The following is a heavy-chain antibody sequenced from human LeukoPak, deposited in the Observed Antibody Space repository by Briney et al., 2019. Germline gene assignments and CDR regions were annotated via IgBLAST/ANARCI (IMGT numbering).Heavy chain of an antibody. CDR2: IFTSGST. Sequence: KPSETLSLTCTVSGGSISSYCWSWVRQPPGKGLEWIGYIFTSGSTDYNPSLKSRVTMSVDTSKNQLSMELRFLTAADTAVYYCATSHDVETAPYDLWGQGTLVTVSS. D-gene: IGHD2-21*01. V-gene: IGHV4-4*09. CDR3: ATSHDVETAPYDL. CDR1: GGSISSYC. J-gene: IGHJ5*02.